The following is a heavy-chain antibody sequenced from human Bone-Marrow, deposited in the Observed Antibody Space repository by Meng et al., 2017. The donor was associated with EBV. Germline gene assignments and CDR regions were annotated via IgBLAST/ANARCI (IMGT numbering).Heavy chain of an antibody. V-gene: IGHV1-2*06. J-gene: IGHJ4*02. Sequence: HGQRVEAGAAVTEPGADLKVSFKAYGYTLIDFDPPGARQAPGQGCVRMGQSKPQLGRTNHAQKFLVRGHMHGPMPTRAAFMEWSSLRPEFTAVYRCSRDGEPTSSFDYWGQGTLVTVSS. CDR3: SRDGEPTSSFDY. D-gene: IGHD2-21*01. CDR1: GYTLIDFD. CDR2: SKPQLGRT.